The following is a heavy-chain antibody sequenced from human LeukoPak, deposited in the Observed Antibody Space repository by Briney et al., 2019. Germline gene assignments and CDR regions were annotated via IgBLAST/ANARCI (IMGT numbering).Heavy chain of an antibody. D-gene: IGHD4-17*01. CDR1: GFTFSSYW. J-gene: IGHJ4*02. CDR3: AREASYGDAYADY. CDR2: IKRDGSEK. Sequence: GGSLRLSCAASGFTFSSYWMSWVRQAPGKGLEWVANIKRDGSEKYYVDSVKGRFTISRDNAKNSLYLQMNSLRAEDTAVYYCAREASYGDAYADYWGQGTLVTVSS. V-gene: IGHV3-7*01.